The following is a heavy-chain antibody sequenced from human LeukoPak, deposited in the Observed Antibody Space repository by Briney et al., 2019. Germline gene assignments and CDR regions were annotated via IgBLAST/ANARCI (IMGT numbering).Heavy chain of an antibody. CDR1: GGSISSGVYY. J-gene: IGHJ6*04. D-gene: IGHD6-25*01. V-gene: IGHV4-30-4*01. CDR3: ARDRLEGYYYGMDV. Sequence: SQTLSLTCTVSGGSISSGVYYWSWIRQPPGKGLEWIGYIYYSGSTYYNPSLKSRVTISVDTSKNQFSLKLSSVTAADTAVYYCARDRLEGYYYGMDVWGKGTTVTVSS. CDR2: IYYSGST.